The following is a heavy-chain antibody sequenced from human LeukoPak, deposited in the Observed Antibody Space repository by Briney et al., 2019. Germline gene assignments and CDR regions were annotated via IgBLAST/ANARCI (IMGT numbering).Heavy chain of an antibody. CDR1: GYSVTTTNFY. Sequence: PSETLSLTCTVSGYSVTTTNFYWGWIRQAPGKRLEWIGSLYYGVNTYYKPSLNSRVTISVDTSLNQVSLILTSVTAAETGVYYCARLRVQQLASSYYMDVWGKGKTVTVSS. J-gene: IGHJ6*03. CDR3: ARLRVQQLASSYYMDV. D-gene: IGHD6-13*01. V-gene: IGHV4-39*01. CDR2: LYYGVNT.